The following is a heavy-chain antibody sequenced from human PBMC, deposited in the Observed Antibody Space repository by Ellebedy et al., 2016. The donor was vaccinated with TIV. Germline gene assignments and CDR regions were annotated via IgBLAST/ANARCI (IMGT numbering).Heavy chain of an antibody. CDR2: IYTSGST. J-gene: IGHJ6*02. D-gene: IGHD4-23*01. CDR3: ARDNSFSYGMDL. Sequence: MPSETLSLSCTVSGGSINSHYWSWIRQPAGKGLEWIGRIYTSGSTKYNPSLQSRVTLSRDTSNNQFSLKLSSVTAADTAVYYCARDNSFSYGMDLWGQGTTVTVSS. CDR1: GGSINSHY. V-gene: IGHV4-4*07.